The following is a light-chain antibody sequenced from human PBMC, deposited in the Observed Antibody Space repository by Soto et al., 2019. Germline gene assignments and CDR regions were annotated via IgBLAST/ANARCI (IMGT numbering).Light chain of an antibody. CDR1: SSNIGAGYD. J-gene: IGLJ2*01. Sequence: QSVLTQPPSVSGAPGQRVTISCTGSSSNIGAGYDVHWYQQLPGTAPKLLIYGNSNRPSGVPDRFSGSKSGTSASLAITGLKAEDEAEYCCQSYDSSLSGYVVFGGGTKLTVL. CDR3: QSYDSSLSGYVV. V-gene: IGLV1-40*01. CDR2: GNS.